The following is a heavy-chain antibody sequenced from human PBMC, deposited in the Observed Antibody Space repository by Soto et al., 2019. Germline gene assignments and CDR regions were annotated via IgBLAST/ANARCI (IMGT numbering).Heavy chain of an antibody. CDR2: TYYRSKWYN. D-gene: IGHD1-26*01. V-gene: IGHV6-1*01. CDR1: GDSVSSNTAA. CDR3: VRDVGFDFDY. J-gene: IGHJ4*02. Sequence: PSQTLSLTCAISGDSVSSNTAAWNWIRQSPSRGLEWLGRTYYRSKWYNDYAVSVKSRITISPDTSKNQFSLHLNSVTPEDTALYYCVRDVGFDFDYWGLGTLVTVSS.